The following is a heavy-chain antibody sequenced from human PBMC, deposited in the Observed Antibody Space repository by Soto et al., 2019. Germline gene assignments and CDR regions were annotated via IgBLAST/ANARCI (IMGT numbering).Heavy chain of an antibody. J-gene: IGHJ4*02. D-gene: IGHD5-18*01. Sequence: EVQLVESGGGLVQPGGSLRLSCAASGVTGSSNYMSWVRQAPGKGLEWISVIYSGGSTYYADSVKGRFTISRDNSKNTLYLQMNSLRAEVTAVYYCARHGYNYGGGYFDYWGQGTLVTVSS. CDR1: GVTGSSNY. CDR2: IYSGGST. CDR3: ARHGYNYGGGYFDY. V-gene: IGHV3-66*04.